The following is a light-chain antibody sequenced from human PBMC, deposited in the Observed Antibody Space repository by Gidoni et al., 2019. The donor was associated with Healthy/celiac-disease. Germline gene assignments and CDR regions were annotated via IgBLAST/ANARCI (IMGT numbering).Light chain of an antibody. V-gene: IGKV3-11*01. CDR3: QQRSNWLT. CDR2: DAS. Sequence: EIVLTQSHATLSLSPGERATLSCRASQSVSSYLAWYQQKPGQAPRLLLYDASNRATGIPARFSGSGSGTDFTLTISSLEPEDFAVYFCQQRSNWLTFGGGTKVEIK. J-gene: IGKJ4*01. CDR1: QSVSSY.